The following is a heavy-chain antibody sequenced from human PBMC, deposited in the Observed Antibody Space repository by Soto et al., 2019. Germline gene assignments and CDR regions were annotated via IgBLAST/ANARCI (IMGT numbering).Heavy chain of an antibody. J-gene: IGHJ4*02. D-gene: IGHD3-22*01. CDR2: ISGSGGST. Sequence: EVQLLESGGGVVQPGRSLRLSCAASGFTFSSYAMSWVRQAPGKGLEWVSAISGSGGSTYYADSVKGRFTISRDNSKNTPYLQMNSLRAEDAAVYYCAKAESRDFDYWGQGTLVTVSS. CDR1: GFTFSSYA. V-gene: IGHV3-23*01. CDR3: AKAESRDFDY.